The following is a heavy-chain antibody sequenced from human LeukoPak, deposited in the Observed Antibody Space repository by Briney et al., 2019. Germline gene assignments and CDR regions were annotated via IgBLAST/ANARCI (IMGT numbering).Heavy chain of an antibody. CDR2: ISYDGSNK. Sequence: PGGSLRLSCAASGFTFSSYAMHWVRQAPGKGLEWVAVISYDGSNKYYADSVKGRFTISRDNSKNTLYLQMNSLRAEDTAVYYCARDGIRLWSYFDYWGQGTLVTVSS. D-gene: IGHD5-18*01. V-gene: IGHV3-30*04. CDR3: ARDGIRLWSYFDY. J-gene: IGHJ4*02. CDR1: GFTFSSYA.